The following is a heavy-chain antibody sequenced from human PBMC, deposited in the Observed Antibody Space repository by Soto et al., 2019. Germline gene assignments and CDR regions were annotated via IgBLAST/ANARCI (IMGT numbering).Heavy chain of an antibody. Sequence: SETLSLTCTVSGDSISSSTYYWGWIRQPPGKGLEWIGSMFYSGNTYYNPSLKSRVTLSINTSKNQFSLKLNSVTAADTAVYYCVSPEGYYDSSGYSLDYWGQGTLVTVSS. CDR3: VSPEGYYDSSGYSLDY. J-gene: IGHJ4*02. V-gene: IGHV4-39*01. CDR2: MFYSGNT. CDR1: GDSISSSTYY. D-gene: IGHD3-22*01.